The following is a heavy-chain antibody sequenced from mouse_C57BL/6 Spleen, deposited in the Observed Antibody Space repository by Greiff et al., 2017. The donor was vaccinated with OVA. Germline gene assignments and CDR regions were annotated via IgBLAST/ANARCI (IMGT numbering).Heavy chain of an antibody. D-gene: IGHD4-1*02. V-gene: IGHV1-18*01. CDR2: INPNNGGT. CDR3: ARCPNWSFDD. J-gene: IGHJ2*01. Sequence: EVKVVESGPELVKPGASVKIPCKASGYTFTDYNMDWVKQTHGKSLEWIGDINPNNGGTIYNQKFTGKVTLTVDKSSSTAYMELRSLASEDTAVYYCARCPNWSFDDWGQGTTLTVSS. CDR1: GYTFTDYN.